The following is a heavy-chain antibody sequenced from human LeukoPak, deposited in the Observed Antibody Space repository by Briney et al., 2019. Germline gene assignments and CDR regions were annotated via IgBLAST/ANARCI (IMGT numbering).Heavy chain of an antibody. Sequence: ASVKVSCKASGYTFTSYDINWVRQATGQGLEWMGWMSPNSGNTGYAQKFQGRVTMTRNTSISTAYMELSSLRSEDTAVYYCARGGIQLWSGDYWGQGTLVTVSS. V-gene: IGHV1-8*01. J-gene: IGHJ4*02. CDR3: ARGGIQLWSGDY. D-gene: IGHD5-18*01. CDR1: GYTFTSYD. CDR2: MSPNSGNT.